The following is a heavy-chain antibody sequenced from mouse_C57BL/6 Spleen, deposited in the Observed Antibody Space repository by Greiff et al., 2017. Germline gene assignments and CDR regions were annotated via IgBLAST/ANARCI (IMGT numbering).Heavy chain of an antibody. CDR3: ARERLRYYYAIDY. V-gene: IGHV1-18*01. CDR2: INPNNGGT. CDR1: GYTFTDYN. Sequence: DVQLQESGPELVKPGASVKLPCKASGYTFTDYNMDWVKQSHGQSLEWIGDINPNNGGTIYNQKFKGKATLTVDKSSSTAYLQLRSLTSEDTAVYYCARERLRYYYAIDYWGQGTSVTVSS. J-gene: IGHJ4*01. D-gene: IGHD1-1*01.